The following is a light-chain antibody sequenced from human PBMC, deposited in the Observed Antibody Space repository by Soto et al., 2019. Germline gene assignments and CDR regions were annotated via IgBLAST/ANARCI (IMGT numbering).Light chain of an antibody. CDR2: YDY. CDR1: NIGSQS. Sequence: SYELTQPPSVSVAPGETARITGGENNIGSQSVHWYQQKPGQAPVLVIFYDYNRPSGIPGRFSGSNSGNTATLTISRVEAGDEADYYCQVWDGSSDRVVFGGGTKLTVL. V-gene: IGLV3-21*04. CDR3: QVWDGSSDRVV. J-gene: IGLJ2*01.